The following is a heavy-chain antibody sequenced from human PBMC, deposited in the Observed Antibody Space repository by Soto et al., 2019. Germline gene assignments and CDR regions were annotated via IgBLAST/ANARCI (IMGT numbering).Heavy chain of an antibody. CDR3: TSGPYSSSSSS. V-gene: IGHV3-49*03. CDR1: GFTFGDYA. J-gene: IGHJ6*02. CDR2: IRSKAYGGTT. Sequence: GGSLRLSCTASGFTFGDYAMSWFRQAPGKGLEWVGFIRSKAYGGTTEYAGSVKGRFTISRDDSKSIAYLQMNSLKTEDTAVYYCTSGPYSSSSSSWGQGTTVTVSS. D-gene: IGHD6-6*01.